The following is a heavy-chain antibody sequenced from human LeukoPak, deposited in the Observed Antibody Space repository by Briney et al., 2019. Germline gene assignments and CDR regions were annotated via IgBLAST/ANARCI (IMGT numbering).Heavy chain of an antibody. CDR2: ISGSGGNT. D-gene: IGHD5-18*01. V-gene: IGHV3-23*01. CDR1: GFTFSTDV. J-gene: IGHJ6*02. CDR3: AKVSGRIQIWPQPFGDGMDV. Sequence: GGSLRLSCAASGFTFSTDVMSWVRQAPGKGLECVSAISGSGGNTYYADSVKGRFTISRDDSKNMLYLQMNSLRAEDTAVYYCAKVSGRIQIWPQPFGDGMDVWGQGTTVTVSS.